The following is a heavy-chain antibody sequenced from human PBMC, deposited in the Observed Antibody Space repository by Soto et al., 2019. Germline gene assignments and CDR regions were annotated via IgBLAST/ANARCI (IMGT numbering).Heavy chain of an antibody. D-gene: IGHD3-22*01. Sequence: QVQLQESGPGLVKPSQTLSLTCTVSGGPISSGGYYWSWIRQHPGKGLEWIGYIYYSGSTYYKPSLKSRVTISVDTSKNQFSLKLSSVTDADTAVYYCARETYYYDSSCYYYFDYWGQGTLVTVSS. V-gene: IGHV4-31*03. J-gene: IGHJ4*02. CDR2: IYYSGST. CDR1: GGPISSGGYY. CDR3: ARETYYYDSSCYYYFDY.